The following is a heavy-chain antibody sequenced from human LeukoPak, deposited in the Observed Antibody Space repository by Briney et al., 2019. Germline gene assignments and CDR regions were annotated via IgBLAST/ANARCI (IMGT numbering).Heavy chain of an antibody. CDR1: GGSVSSESYY. CDR2: IYHTGRI. CDR3: ARVLAVPGTPFDY. J-gene: IGHJ4*02. Sequence: PSETLSLTCTVSGGSVSSESYYWGWIRQPPGKGLEWTGNIYHTGRIDNNPSFKSRVTMSLDTSKNQFSLKLTSVTAADTAVYFCARVLAVPGTPFDYWGQGTLVTVSS. D-gene: IGHD6-19*01. V-gene: IGHV4-61*01.